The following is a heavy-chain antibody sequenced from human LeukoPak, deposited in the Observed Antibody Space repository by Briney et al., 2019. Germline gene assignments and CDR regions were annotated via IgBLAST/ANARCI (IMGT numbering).Heavy chain of an antibody. D-gene: IGHD3-22*01. Sequence: ASVKVSCKASGYTFTSYGISWVRQAPGQGLEWMGWISAYNGNTNYAQKLQGRVTMTTDTSTSTAYMELSSLRSEDTAVYYCARDYYDSSGYYPFDYWGQGTLVTVSS. V-gene: IGHV1-18*01. J-gene: IGHJ4*02. CDR2: ISAYNGNT. CDR3: ARDYYDSSGYYPFDY. CDR1: GYTFTSYG.